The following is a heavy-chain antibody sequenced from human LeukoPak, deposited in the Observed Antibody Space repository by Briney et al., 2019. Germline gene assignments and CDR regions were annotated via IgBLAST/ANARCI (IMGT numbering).Heavy chain of an antibody. D-gene: IGHD6-19*01. CDR1: RFTFSNYA. V-gene: IGHV3-30*02. J-gene: IGHJ4*02. CDR2: IRYDGSNE. CDR3: AKKGYSNGWRDSYYFDC. Sequence: GGSLRLSCAASRFTFSNYAMHWVRQAPGKGLEWVAFIRYDGSNEYYADSVKGRFTISRDNSKLYLQMNSLRAEDTAVYYRAKKGYSNGWRDSYYFDCWGQGTLVTVSS.